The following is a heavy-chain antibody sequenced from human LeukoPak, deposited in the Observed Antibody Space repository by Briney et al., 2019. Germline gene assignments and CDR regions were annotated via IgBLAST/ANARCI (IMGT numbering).Heavy chain of an antibody. Sequence: GASVKVSCKASGYTFTSYGISWVRQAPGQGLEWMGWISAYNGNTNYAQKLQGRVTMTTDTSTSTAYMELRSLRSDDTAGYYCAKSGRGGGPRYCGYALDYYYGMGLWGQGTTVTVSS. CDR1: GYTFTSYG. D-gene: IGHD5-12*01. CDR3: AKSGRGGGPRYCGYALDYYYGMGL. V-gene: IGHV1-18*01. J-gene: IGHJ6*02. CDR2: ISAYNGNT.